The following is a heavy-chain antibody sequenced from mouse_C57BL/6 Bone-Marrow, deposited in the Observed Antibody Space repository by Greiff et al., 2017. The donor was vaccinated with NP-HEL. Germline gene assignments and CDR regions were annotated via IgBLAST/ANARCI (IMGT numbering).Heavy chain of an antibody. J-gene: IGHJ2*01. V-gene: IGHV1-69*01. Sequence: VQLQQPGAELVMPGASVKLSCKASGYTFTSYWMHWVKQRPGQGLEWIGEIDPSDSYTNYNQKFKGKSTLTVDKSSSTAYMQLSSLTSEDSAVYYCARAVLLWPFDYWGQGTTLTVSS. CDR1: GYTFTSYW. CDR2: IDPSDSYT. CDR3: ARAVLLWPFDY. D-gene: IGHD2-1*01.